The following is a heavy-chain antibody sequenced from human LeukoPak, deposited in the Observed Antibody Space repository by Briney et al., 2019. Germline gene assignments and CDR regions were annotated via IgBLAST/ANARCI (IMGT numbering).Heavy chain of an antibody. D-gene: IGHD1-26*01. Sequence: PRASVKVSCKASGYTFISYGISWVRQAPGQGLEWMGWINTYNGNTNYAQKLQGRVTMTTDTSTSTAYLELRSLRSDDTAVYYCARDSGSYLRVFDYWGQGTLVTVSS. CDR1: GYTFISYG. CDR3: ARDSGSYLRVFDY. J-gene: IGHJ4*02. V-gene: IGHV1-18*01. CDR2: INTYNGNT.